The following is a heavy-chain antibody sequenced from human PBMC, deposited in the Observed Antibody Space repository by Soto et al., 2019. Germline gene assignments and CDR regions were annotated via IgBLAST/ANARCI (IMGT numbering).Heavy chain of an antibody. CDR3: ARDWTGDTCPCLDV. J-gene: IGHJ6*02. V-gene: IGHV3-23*01. CDR1: GFTFSNYA. CDR2: FSGSGGST. D-gene: IGHD3-3*01. Sequence: EVQLLESGGGLVQPGGSLRLSCAAAGFTFSNYALTWFRQSPGKGLEWVSTFSGSGGSTYYADSVRGRFTISRDNSQNTLFLQMNSLRVEDPDIYYCARDWTGDTCPCLDVWGQGTTVSVSS.